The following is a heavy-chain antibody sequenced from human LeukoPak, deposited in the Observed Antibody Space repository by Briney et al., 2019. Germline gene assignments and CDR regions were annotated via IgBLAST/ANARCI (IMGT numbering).Heavy chain of an antibody. D-gene: IGHD6-19*01. J-gene: IGHJ4*02. Sequence: GGSLRLSCAASGFTFSSYAMSWVRQAPGKGLEWVSAVSGSGGSTYYADSVKGRFTISRDNSKNTLYLQMNSLRAEDTAVYYCAKETNQAVAGALDYWGQGTLVTVSS. CDR2: VSGSGGST. CDR1: GFTFSSYA. CDR3: AKETNQAVAGALDY. V-gene: IGHV3-23*01.